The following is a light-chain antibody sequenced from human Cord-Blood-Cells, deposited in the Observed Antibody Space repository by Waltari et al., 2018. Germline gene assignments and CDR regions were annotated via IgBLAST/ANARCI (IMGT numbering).Light chain of an antibody. V-gene: IGKV3-20*01. J-gene: IGKJ2*01. Sequence: EIVLTQSPGTLSLSPGERATLSCRASQSVSSSCLAWYQQKPGQAPRLLIYGASSRATGIPDRFSGSGSGTDFTLTISRLEPEDFAVYYCQQYGSSPYTFGRGPSWRSN. CDR2: GAS. CDR1: QSVSSSC. CDR3: QQYGSSPYT.